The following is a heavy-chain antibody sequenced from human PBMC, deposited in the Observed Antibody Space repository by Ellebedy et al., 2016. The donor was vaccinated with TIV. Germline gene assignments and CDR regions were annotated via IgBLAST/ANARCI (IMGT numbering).Heavy chain of an antibody. CDR1: GYTFTSYG. Sequence: ASVKVSCXASGYTFTSYGISWVRQAPGQGLEWMGWISAYNGNTNYAQKLQGIVTMTTDTSTSTAYMELRSLRSDDTAVYYCAREFDIDYDILTGYPAFFDYWGQGTLVTVSS. D-gene: IGHD3-9*01. J-gene: IGHJ4*02. CDR2: ISAYNGNT. V-gene: IGHV1-18*01. CDR3: AREFDIDYDILTGYPAFFDY.